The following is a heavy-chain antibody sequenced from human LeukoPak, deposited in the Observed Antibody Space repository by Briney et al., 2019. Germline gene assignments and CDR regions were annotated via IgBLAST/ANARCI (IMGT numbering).Heavy chain of an antibody. CDR1: GFTLSDYY. D-gene: IGHD6-13*01. CDR2: ISSSGDTI. J-gene: IGHJ4*02. Sequence: PGGSLRLPCAASGFTLSDYYMSWIRQAPGKGLEWVSYISSSGDTIYYSGSVKGRFTISRDNARNSLYLQMNSLRAEDTAVYYCARDVAEIAAAGTNYFNYWGQGTLVTVSS. CDR3: ARDVAEIAAAGTNYFNY. V-gene: IGHV3-11*01.